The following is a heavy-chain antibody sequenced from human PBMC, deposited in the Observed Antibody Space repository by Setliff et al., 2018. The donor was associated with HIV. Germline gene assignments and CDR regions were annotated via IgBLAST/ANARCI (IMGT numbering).Heavy chain of an antibody. J-gene: IGHJ3*02. Sequence: ASVKVSCKASGYTFTKYGIIWVRQAPGQGLEWMGWIGADSGGTNYAQKFQGRVNMTRDTSISTTYMELSRLRSDDTAVYYCARDPGYKSTWYGVFDIWGQGTMVTVSS. CDR3: ARDPGYKSTWYGVFDI. V-gene: IGHV1-2*02. CDR2: IGADSGGT. D-gene: IGHD6-13*01. CDR1: GYTFTKYG.